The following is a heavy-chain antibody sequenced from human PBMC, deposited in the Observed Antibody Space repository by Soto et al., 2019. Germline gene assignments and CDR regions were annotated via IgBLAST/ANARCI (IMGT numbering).Heavy chain of an antibody. CDR1: GDSISDYY. D-gene: IGHD1-7*01. CDR2: IYYSGST. CDR3: ARDSITGTTGGMDV. V-gene: IGHV4-59*01. J-gene: IGHJ6*02. Sequence: SETLSLTCTVSGDSISDYYWTWIRQPPGKGLEWIGYIYYSGSTNYNPSLKSRVTISVDTSKNQFSLKLSSVTAADTAVYYCARDSITGTTGGMDVWGQGTTVTVSS.